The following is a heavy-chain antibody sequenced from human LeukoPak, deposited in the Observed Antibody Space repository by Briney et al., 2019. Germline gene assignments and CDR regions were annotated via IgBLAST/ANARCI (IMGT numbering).Heavy chain of an antibody. CDR3: AVASGSPLGGWFDP. CDR1: GYTLTELS. CDR2: IIPIFGTA. J-gene: IGHJ5*02. D-gene: IGHD1-26*01. Sequence: ASVKVSCKVSGYTLTELSMHWVRQAPGQGLEWMGGIIPIFGTANYAQKFQGRVTITADESTSTAYMELSSLRSEDTAVYYCAVASGSPLGGWFDPWGQGTLVTVSS. V-gene: IGHV1-69*13.